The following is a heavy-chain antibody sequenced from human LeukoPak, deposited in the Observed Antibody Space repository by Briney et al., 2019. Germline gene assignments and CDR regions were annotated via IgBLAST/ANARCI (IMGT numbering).Heavy chain of an antibody. CDR3: TTDFTYYYDSSGYYRSY. V-gene: IGHV3-15*01. Sequence: GGSLRLSCAASGFTFSNAWMSWVRQAPGKGLEWVGRIKSKTDGGTTDYAAPVKGRFTISRDDSKNMLYLQMNSLETEDTAVYYCTTDFTYYYDSSGYYRSYWGQGTLVTVSS. J-gene: IGHJ4*02. CDR1: GFTFSNAW. D-gene: IGHD3-22*01. CDR2: IKSKTDGGTT.